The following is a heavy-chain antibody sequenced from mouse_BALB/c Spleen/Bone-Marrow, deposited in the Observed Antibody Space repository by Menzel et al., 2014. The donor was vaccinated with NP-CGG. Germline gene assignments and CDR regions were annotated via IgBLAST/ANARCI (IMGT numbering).Heavy chain of an antibody. Sequence: QVRLQHSGAELVSSGASVKLACKASGYTFTNYWMHWVKQRPGQGLDWIGTIFPGDGDTRYTQKFKGKATLTADKSSTTAYMQLSSLASEDSAVYYCARGGITTSPFAYWGQGTLVTVSA. CDR1: GYTFTNYW. J-gene: IGHJ3*01. CDR3: ARGGITTSPFAY. D-gene: IGHD2-4*01. CDR2: IFPGDGDT. V-gene: IGHV1-87*01.